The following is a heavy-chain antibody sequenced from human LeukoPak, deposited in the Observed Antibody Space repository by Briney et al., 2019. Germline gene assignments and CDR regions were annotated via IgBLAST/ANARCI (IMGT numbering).Heavy chain of an antibody. Sequence: GGSLRLSCAASGFTFSSYEMNWVRQAPGKGLEWVSYISSSGDTIYYADSVKGRFTISRDNAKNSLYLQMNSLRAEDTAVYYCASSSGWYVGVDYWGQGTLVTVPS. J-gene: IGHJ4*02. CDR3: ASSSGWYVGVDY. D-gene: IGHD6-19*01. CDR1: GFTFSSYE. V-gene: IGHV3-48*03. CDR2: ISSSGDTI.